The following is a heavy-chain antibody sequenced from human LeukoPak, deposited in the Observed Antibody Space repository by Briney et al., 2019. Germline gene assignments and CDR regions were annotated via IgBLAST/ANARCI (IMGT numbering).Heavy chain of an antibody. CDR2: ISGSGGST. CDR1: GFTFSSYA. CDR3: AKDNTAYYYGSGSNYYFDY. D-gene: IGHD3-10*01. J-gene: IGHJ4*02. V-gene: IGHV3-23*01. Sequence: GGSLRLSCAASGFTFSSYAMSWVRQAPGKGLEWVSAISGSGGSTYYADSVKGRFTISRDNSKTTLYLQMNSLRAEDTAVYYCAKDNTAYYYGSGSNYYFDYWGQGTLVTVSS.